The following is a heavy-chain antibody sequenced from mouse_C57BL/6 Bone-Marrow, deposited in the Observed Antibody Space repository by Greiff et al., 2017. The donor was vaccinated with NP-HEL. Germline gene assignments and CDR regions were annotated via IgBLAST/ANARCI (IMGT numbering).Heavy chain of an antibody. J-gene: IGHJ4*01. D-gene: IGHD2-4*01. Sequence: EVKLVESGGGLVKPGGSLKLSCAASGFTFSSYTMSWVRQTPEKRLEWVATISGGGGNTYYPDSVKGRFTISRDNAKNTLYLQMSSLRSEDTALYYCARRGDYDYDDYAMDYWGQGTSVTVSS. CDR1: GFTFSSYT. CDR3: ARRGDYDYDDYAMDY. V-gene: IGHV5-9*01. CDR2: ISGGGGNT.